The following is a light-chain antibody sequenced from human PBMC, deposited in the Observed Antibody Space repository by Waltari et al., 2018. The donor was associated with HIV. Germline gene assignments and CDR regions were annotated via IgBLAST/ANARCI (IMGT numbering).Light chain of an antibody. V-gene: IGKV3-15*01. Sequence: EIVMPQSPATLSVSPGERATLSCRARQSISANLARYQQKPGQAPRLLIYGASTRATGIPVRFSGSGTGTEFTLTISNLQSEDFAVYYCQHYNNWPAYTFGQGTKLEIK. CDR1: QSISAN. CDR3: QHYNNWPAYT. J-gene: IGKJ2*01. CDR2: GAS.